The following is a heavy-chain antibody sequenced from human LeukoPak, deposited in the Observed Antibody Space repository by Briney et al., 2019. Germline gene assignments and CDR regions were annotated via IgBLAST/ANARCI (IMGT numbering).Heavy chain of an antibody. CDR2: ISGSGDRV. D-gene: IGHD3-22*01. CDR1: GFTFSCYA. CDR3: AKHHVRSYDSSGFGFSDY. J-gene: IGHJ4*02. Sequence: GGSLRLSCAASGFTFSCYAMSWVRQAPGKGLEWVSDISGSGDRVYHADSVKGRFTISRDNSNNTLFLLMNSLRAEDTAVYYCAKHHVRSYDSSGFGFSDYWGQGTLVTVSS. V-gene: IGHV3-23*01.